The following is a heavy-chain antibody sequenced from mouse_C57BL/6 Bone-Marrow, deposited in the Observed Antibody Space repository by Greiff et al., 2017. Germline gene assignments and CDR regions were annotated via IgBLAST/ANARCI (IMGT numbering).Heavy chain of an antibody. Sequence: EVQLVESGGGLVKPGGSLKLSCAASGFTFSSYAMSWVRQTPEKRLEWVATISDGGSYTYYPDNVKGRFTISRDNAKNNLYLQMSHLKSEDKAMYYCARTPLDYWGQGTTLTVSS. V-gene: IGHV5-4*01. CDR2: ISDGGSYT. CDR3: ARTPLDY. CDR1: GFTFSSYA. J-gene: IGHJ2*01. D-gene: IGHD6-1*01.